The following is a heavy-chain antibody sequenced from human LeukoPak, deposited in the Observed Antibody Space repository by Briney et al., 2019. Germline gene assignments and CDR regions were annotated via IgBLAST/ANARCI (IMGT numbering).Heavy chain of an antibody. CDR3: ARGRGDYGLNYFDY. J-gene: IGHJ4*02. Sequence: SETLSLTCTVSGDSISSSSYYWGWIRQPPGKGLEWIGSTYYSGSTYYNPSLKSRVTMSVDTSKNQFSLKLSSVTAADTAVYYCARGRGDYGLNYFDYWGQGTLVTVSS. V-gene: IGHV4-39*01. CDR1: GDSISSSSYY. D-gene: IGHD4-17*01. CDR2: TYYSGST.